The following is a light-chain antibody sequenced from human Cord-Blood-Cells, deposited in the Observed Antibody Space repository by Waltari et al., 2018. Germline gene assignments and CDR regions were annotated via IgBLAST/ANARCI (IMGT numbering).Light chain of an antibody. V-gene: IGKV3-11*01. Sequence: EIVLTQSTATLSLSPGERATLSCRASQSVSSNFAWYQQKPGQAPRLLIYDASNRATGIPARFSGSGSGTDFTLTISSLEPEDFAVYYCQQRSNWPPITFGQGTRLEIK. J-gene: IGKJ5*01. CDR3: QQRSNWPPIT. CDR2: DAS. CDR1: QSVSSN.